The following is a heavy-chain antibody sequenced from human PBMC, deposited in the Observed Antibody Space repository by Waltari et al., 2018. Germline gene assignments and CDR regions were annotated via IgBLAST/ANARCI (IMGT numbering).Heavy chain of an antibody. CDR1: GLAFSKNW. V-gene: IGHV3-7*03. Sequence: DVRLVESGGGLVQPGGSLRLSCSTSGLAFSKNWMSWVRQAPGKGLEWVANIKEDGSEIYYVDSVKGRFTLSRDNTKNSLFLQMNSLKPDDTAVYYCAASTAWYGTYFDYWGQGSLVTVA. J-gene: IGHJ4*02. CDR3: AASTAWYGTYFDY. CDR2: IKEDGSEI. D-gene: IGHD6-19*01.